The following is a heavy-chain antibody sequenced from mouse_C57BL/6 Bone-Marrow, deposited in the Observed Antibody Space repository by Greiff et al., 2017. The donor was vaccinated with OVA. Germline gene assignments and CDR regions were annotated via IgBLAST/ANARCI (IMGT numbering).Heavy chain of an antibody. V-gene: IGHV5-4*01. CDR1: GFTFSSYA. D-gene: IGHD2-5*01. CDR2: ISDGGSYT. CDR3: ARGYYSNHWYFEV. Sequence: EVQLVESGGGLVKPGGSLKLSCAASGFTFSSYAMSWVRQTPEKRLEWVATISDGGSYTYYPDNVKGRFTISRDNAKNNLYLQMSHLKSEDTAMYYCARGYYSNHWYFEVWGTGTTVTVSS. J-gene: IGHJ1*03.